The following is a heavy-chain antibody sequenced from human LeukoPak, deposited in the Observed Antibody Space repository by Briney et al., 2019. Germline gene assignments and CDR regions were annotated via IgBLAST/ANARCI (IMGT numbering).Heavy chain of an antibody. Sequence: SSQTLSLTCIVSGGSISSGGYYWSWIRQPPGKGLEWIGYIYHSGSTNYNPSLKSRAIMSVDRSRSQFSLKLSSVTAADTAVYYCARYDSTTKWFDPWGQGTLVSVSS. J-gene: IGHJ5*02. CDR3: ARYDSTTKWFDP. CDR1: GGSISSGGYY. CDR2: IYHSGST. V-gene: IGHV4-30-2*01. D-gene: IGHD4-11*01.